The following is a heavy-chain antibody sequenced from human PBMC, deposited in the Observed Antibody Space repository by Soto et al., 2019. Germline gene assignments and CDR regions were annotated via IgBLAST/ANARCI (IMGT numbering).Heavy chain of an antibody. J-gene: IGHJ4*02. CDR3: AREWGTHYYDSSGLDY. CDR2: ISYDGSNK. D-gene: IGHD3-22*01. V-gene: IGHV3-30*03. Sequence: QVQLVESGGGVVQPGRSLRLSCAASGFTFSSYGMHWVRQAPGKGLEWVAVISYDGSNKYYADSVKGRFTISRDNSKNTLYLQMNSLRAEDTAVYYCAREWGTHYYDSSGLDYWGQGTLVTVSS. CDR1: GFTFSSYG.